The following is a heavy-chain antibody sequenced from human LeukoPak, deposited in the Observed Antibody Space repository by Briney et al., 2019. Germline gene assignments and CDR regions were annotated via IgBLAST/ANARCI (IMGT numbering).Heavy chain of an antibody. CDR2: ISGGSGYI. J-gene: IGHJ4*02. CDR3: ARAIAVAEGY. D-gene: IGHD6-19*01. CDR1: GFTFSSYS. V-gene: IGHV3-21*01. Sequence: GGSLRLSCAASGFTFSSYSMNWVRQAPGKGLEWVSYISGGSGYIYYADSVKGRFAISRDNAKNSLYLQMNSLRAEDTAVYYCARAIAVAEGYWGQGTLVTVSS.